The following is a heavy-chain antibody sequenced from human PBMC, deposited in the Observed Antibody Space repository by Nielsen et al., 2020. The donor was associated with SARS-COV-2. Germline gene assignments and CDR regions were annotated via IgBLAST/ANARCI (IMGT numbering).Heavy chain of an antibody. Sequence: ASVKVSCKASGYTFTTYGINWVRQAPGQGLEWMGWISTSHGFTDYAQKVQDRVTMTTDTSTSTAYMELTSLTSDDTAVYYCTITFTSGWSVVDSWGQGTLVTVSS. J-gene: IGHJ4*02. CDR1: GYTFTTYG. V-gene: IGHV1-18*04. CDR2: ISTSHGFT. D-gene: IGHD6-19*01. CDR3: TITFTSGWSVVDS.